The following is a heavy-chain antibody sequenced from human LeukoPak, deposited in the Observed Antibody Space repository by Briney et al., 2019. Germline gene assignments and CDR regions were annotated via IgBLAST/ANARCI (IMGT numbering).Heavy chain of an antibody. CDR1: GGSFSGYY. CDR2: INHSGGT. D-gene: IGHD3-9*01. J-gene: IGHJ4*02. CDR3: ASSLRYFDWSFDY. V-gene: IGHV4-34*01. Sequence: SETLSLTCAVYGGSFSGYYWSWIRQPPGKGLEWIGGINHSGGTNYNPSLKSRVTISVDTSKNQFSLKLSSVTAADTAVYYCASSLRYFDWSFDYWGQGTLVTVSS.